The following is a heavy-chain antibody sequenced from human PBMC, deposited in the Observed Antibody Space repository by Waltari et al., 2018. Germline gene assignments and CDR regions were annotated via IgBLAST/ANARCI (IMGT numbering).Heavy chain of an antibody. J-gene: IGHJ4*02. CDR3: AKGGRVAAARNYFDY. Sequence: EVQLFESGGGLVEPGGSLRRSCLASGFTISSDAMNSARQAPGKGLEWVSAICGSGGNTYYADSVKGRFTISRDNSKNSLYLQMNSLRDEDTAVYYCAKGGRVAAARNYFDYWGQGTLVTVSS. CDR1: GFTISSDA. CDR2: ICGSGGNT. V-gene: IGHV3-23*01. D-gene: IGHD6-13*01.